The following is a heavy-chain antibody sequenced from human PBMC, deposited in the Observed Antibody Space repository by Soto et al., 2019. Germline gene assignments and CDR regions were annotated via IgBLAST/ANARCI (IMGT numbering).Heavy chain of an antibody. Sequence: ASVKVSCKASGYTFTSYAMHWVRQAPGQRLEWMGWINAGNDNTKYSQKFQRRVTITRDTSASTAYIELSSLRSEDPAVYYCARVLFYSVFFLMLRRPPRSTPFPTRRSSDL. CDR2: INAGNDNT. CDR1: GYTFTSYA. CDR3: ARVLFYSVFFLMLRRPPRSTPFPTRRSSDL. V-gene: IGHV1-3*01. J-gene: IGHJ2*01. D-gene: IGHD2-15*01.